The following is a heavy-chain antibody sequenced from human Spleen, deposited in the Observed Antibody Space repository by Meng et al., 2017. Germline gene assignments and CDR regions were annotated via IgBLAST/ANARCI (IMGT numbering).Heavy chain of an antibody. Sequence: GGSLRLSCAASGFTFSSYEMNWVRQAPGKGLEWVSYISDIGSIIHYADSVKGRFIISRDNAKNSLYLQMNSLRAEDTAIYYCARAYGMDVWGQGTTVTVSS. CDR3: ARAYGMDV. CDR2: ISDIGSII. V-gene: IGHV3-48*03. J-gene: IGHJ6*02. CDR1: GFTFSSYE.